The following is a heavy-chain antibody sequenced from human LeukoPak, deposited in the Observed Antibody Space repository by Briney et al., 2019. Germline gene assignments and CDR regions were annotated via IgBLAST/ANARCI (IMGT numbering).Heavy chain of an antibody. Sequence: GGSLRLSCAASGFTFSSYGMHWVRQAPGKGLEWVAVISYDGSNKYYADSVKGRFTISRDNAKNSLYLQMNSLRAEDTALYYCAKDTGPARYYYGMDVWGQGTTVTVSS. J-gene: IGHJ6*02. CDR1: GFTFSSYG. CDR2: ISYDGSNK. D-gene: IGHD4-17*01. CDR3: AKDTGPARYYYGMDV. V-gene: IGHV3-30*18.